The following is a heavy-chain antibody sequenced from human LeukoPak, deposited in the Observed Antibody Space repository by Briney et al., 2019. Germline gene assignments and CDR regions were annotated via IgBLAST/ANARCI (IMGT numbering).Heavy chain of an antibody. J-gene: IGHJ4*02. D-gene: IGHD3-9*01. CDR3: ARGWKNILTGYPYYFDY. CDR1: GGSISSGGYY. V-gene: IGHV4-31*03. CDR2: IYYSGST. Sequence: PSQTLSLTCTVSGGSISSGGYYWSWIRQHPGKGLEWIGYIYYSGSTYYNPSLKSRVTISVDTSKNQFSLKLSPVTAADTAVYYCARGWKNILTGYPYYFDYRGQGTLVTVSS.